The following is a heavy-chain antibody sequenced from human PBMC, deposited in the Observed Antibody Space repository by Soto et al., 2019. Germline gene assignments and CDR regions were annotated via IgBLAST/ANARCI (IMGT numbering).Heavy chain of an antibody. CDR2: IIPIFGTA. CDR1: GGTFSSYA. J-gene: IGHJ5*02. CDR3: ARDRVAVAGTASHMGSDNWFDP. Sequence: SVKVSCKASGGTFSSYAISWVRQAPGQGLEWMGGIIPIFGTANYAQKFQGRVTITADESTSTPYMELSSLRSEDTAVYYCARDRVAVAGTASHMGSDNWFDPWGQGTLVTVSS. V-gene: IGHV1-69*13. D-gene: IGHD6-19*01.